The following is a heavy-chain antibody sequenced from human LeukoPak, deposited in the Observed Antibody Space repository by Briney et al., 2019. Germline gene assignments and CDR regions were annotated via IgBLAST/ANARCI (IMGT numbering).Heavy chain of an antibody. Sequence: TSETLSLTCTVSGGSISRHYWSWLRQPPGKGLEWIGYIYYSGSTNYNPSLKSRVTISVDTSKNQFSLKVSSVTAADTAVYYCARVQGMGSYDFWSGYSVIGVLDYWGQGTLVTVSS. J-gene: IGHJ4*02. V-gene: IGHV4-59*11. CDR1: GGSISRHY. CDR2: IYYSGST. D-gene: IGHD3-3*01. CDR3: ARVQGMGSYDFWSGYSVIGVLDY.